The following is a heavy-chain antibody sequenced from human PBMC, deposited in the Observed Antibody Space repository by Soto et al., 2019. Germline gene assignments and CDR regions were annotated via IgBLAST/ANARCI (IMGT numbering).Heavy chain of an antibody. CDR1: GASISGFY. D-gene: IGHD1-1*01. CDR3: VRDGTRTLRDWFDP. Sequence: SETLSLTCTVSGASISGFYWSWIRKSAGKGLEWIGRIYATGATGYNPSLKSRVMMSVDTSKKQFSLKLRSVTAADTAVYYCVRDGTRTLRDWFDPWGQGISVTVS. CDR2: IYATGAT. V-gene: IGHV4-4*07. J-gene: IGHJ5*02.